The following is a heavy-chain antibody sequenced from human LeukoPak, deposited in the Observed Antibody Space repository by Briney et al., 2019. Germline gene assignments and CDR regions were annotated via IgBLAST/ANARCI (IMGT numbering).Heavy chain of an antibody. CDR3: AKDHGWELDGSGEYYFYYCMDV. V-gene: IGHV3-30*02. CDR1: GFTFSSYG. CDR2: IRFDGSHK. Sequence: GGSLRLSCAASGFTFSSYGMHWVCQAPGKGLEWVASIRFDGSHKSYADSVKGRFTISRDYSKNTLYLQMNTLRAEDTAVYYCAKDHGWELDGSGEYYFYYCMDVWGKGTTVTIPS. J-gene: IGHJ6*03. D-gene: IGHD1-26*01.